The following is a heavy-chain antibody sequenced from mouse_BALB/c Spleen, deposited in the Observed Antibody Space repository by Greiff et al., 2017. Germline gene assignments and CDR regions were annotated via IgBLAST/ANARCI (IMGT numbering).Heavy chain of an antibody. D-gene: IGHD3-1*01. CDR2: ISDGGSYT. CDR3: AREKGGSGFYAMDY. V-gene: IGHV5-4*02. CDR1: GFTFSDYY. Sequence: EVHLVESGGGLVKPGGSLKLSCAASGFTFSDYYMYWVRQTPEKRLEWVATISDGGSYTYYPDSVKGRFTISRDNAKNNLYLQMSSLKSEDTAMYYCAREKGGSGFYAMDYWGQGTSVTVSS. J-gene: IGHJ4*01.